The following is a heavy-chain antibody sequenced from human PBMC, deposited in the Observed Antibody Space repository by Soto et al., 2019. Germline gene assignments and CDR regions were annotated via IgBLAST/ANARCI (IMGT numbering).Heavy chain of an antibody. J-gene: IGHJ3*02. V-gene: IGHV1-18*01. CDR3: ARDWEFGRIVGATAFDI. CDR2: ISAYNGNT. CDR1: GYTFTSYG. D-gene: IGHD1-26*01. Sequence: GASVKVSCKASGYTFTSYGISWVRQAPGQGLEWMGWISAYNGNTNYAQKLQGRVTMTTDTSTSTAYMELRSLRSDDTAVYYCARDWEFGRIVGATAFDIWGQGTMVTVSS.